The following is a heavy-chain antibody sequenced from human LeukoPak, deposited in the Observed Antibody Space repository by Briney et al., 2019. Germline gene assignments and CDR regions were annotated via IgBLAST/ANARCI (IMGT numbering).Heavy chain of an antibody. Sequence: PGGSLRLSCVGSGFTFNSNWMSWVRQAPGKGLEWVANIKQDGSEKFYVDSVKGRFTISRDNAKNSVSPQMNSLRVEDTAVYYCARDKYYDRYFDSWGQGTLVTVSS. CDR3: ARDKYYDRYFDS. J-gene: IGHJ4*02. CDR1: GFTFNSNW. CDR2: IKQDGSEK. D-gene: IGHD3-22*01. V-gene: IGHV3-7*01.